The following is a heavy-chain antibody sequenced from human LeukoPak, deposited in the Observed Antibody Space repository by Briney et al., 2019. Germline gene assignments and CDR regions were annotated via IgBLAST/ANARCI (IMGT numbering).Heavy chain of an antibody. D-gene: IGHD6-13*01. CDR2: INPNSGRT. V-gene: IGHV1-8*01. CDR1: GYTFTSSD. J-gene: IGHJ4*02. CDR3: ARGRSGLAAAGTYDY. Sequence: ASVKVSCKASGYTFTSSDINWVRQAAGQGLEGMGWINPNSGRTGYAQKFQGRVTMTANTSISTAYMELSSLRFDDTAVYYCARGRSGLAAAGTYDYWGRGTLITVSS.